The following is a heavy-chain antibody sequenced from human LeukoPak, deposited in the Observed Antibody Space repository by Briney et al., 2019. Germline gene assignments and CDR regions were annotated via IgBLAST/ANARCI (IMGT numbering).Heavy chain of an antibody. CDR3: AKDLLAATIDYYFDY. V-gene: IGHV3-23*01. J-gene: IGHJ4*02. CDR2: IGSGGDT. D-gene: IGHD5-12*01. Sequence: PGGSLRLSCAASGFTFSSYAMSWVRQAPGKGLEWVSVIGSGGDTYYSDSVQGRFTISRDNSKNTLYVQMNSLRAEDTAVYYCAKDLLAATIDYYFDYWGQGTLVTVSS. CDR1: GFTFSSYA.